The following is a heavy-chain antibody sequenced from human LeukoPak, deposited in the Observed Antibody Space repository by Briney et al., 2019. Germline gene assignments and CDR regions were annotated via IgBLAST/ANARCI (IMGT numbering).Heavy chain of an antibody. CDR1: GFTFSSYA. J-gene: IGHJ6*03. CDR2: ISGSGGST. V-gene: IGHV3-23*01. CDR3: ARPPNWGGGCWGTKDVFEI. Sequence: GGSLRLSCAASGFTFSSYAMSWVRQAPGKGLEWVSAISGSGGSTYYADSVKGRFTISRDNAKNSLYLQMNSLRAEDTAVYYCARPPNWGGGCWGTKDVFEIGDKG. D-gene: IGHD2-21*02.